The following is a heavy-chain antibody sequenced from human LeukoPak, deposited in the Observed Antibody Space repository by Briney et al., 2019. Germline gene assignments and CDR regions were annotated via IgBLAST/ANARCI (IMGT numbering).Heavy chain of an antibody. J-gene: IGHJ5*02. CDR1: GFTFSSYW. V-gene: IGHV3-74*01. D-gene: IGHD6-13*01. CDR3: ARVPAAGNNWFDP. Sequence: GGSLRLSCAASGFTFSSYWMHWVRQAPGWGLVWVSRINSDGSSTSYADSVKGRFTISRDNAKNTLYLQMNSLRAEDTAVYYCARVPAAGNNWFDPWGQGTLVTVSS. CDR2: INSDGSST.